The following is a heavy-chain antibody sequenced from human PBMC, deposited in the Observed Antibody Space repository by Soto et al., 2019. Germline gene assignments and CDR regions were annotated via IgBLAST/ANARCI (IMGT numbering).Heavy chain of an antibody. Sequence: GGSLRLSCAASGFAFSSYGMHWVRQAPGKGLEWVAVIWYDGSNKYYADSVKGRFTISRDNSKNTLYLQMNSLRAEDTAVYYCARGWGGTYYFDYWGQGTLVTVSS. V-gene: IGHV3-33*01. CDR2: IWYDGSNK. D-gene: IGHD2-21*01. CDR3: ARGWGGTYYFDY. CDR1: GFAFSSYG. J-gene: IGHJ4*02.